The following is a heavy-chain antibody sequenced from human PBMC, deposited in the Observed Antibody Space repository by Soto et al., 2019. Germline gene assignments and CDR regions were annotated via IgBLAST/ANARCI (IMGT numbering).Heavy chain of an antibody. V-gene: IGHV3-15*01. J-gene: IGHJ6*02. D-gene: IGHD1-26*01. CDR3: TTDHQWEHNYYYGMDV. CDR2: IKSKTDGGTT. Sequence: GGSLRLSCAASGFTFSNAWMSWVRQAPGKGLEWVGRIKSKTDGGTTDYAAPVKGRFTISRDDSKNTLYLQMNSLKTEDTAVYYCTTDHQWEHNYYYGMDVWGQGTTVTVSS. CDR1: GFTFSNAW.